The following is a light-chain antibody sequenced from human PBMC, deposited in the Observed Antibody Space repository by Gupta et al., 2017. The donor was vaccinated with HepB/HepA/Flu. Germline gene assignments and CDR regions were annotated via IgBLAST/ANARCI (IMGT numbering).Light chain of an antibody. Sequence: IVMTQSPDSLAVSLGARATINCKSSQSVLYSSNNKNYLAWYQQKPGQPPKLLIYWASTRESGVPDRFSGSGSGTDFTLTISSLQAEDVAVYYCQQYYSTPLTFGGGTKVEFK. CDR1: QSVLYSSNNKNY. V-gene: IGKV4-1*01. J-gene: IGKJ4*01. CDR3: QQYYSTPLT. CDR2: WAS.